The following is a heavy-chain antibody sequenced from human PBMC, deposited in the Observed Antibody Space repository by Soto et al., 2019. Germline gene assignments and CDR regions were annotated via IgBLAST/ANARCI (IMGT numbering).Heavy chain of an antibody. CDR3: ARRTYCSSTSCYTEGYYFDN. D-gene: IGHD2-2*02. CDR2: IDPSEAYF. CDR1: GYNFTNYW. V-gene: IGHV5-10-1*01. Sequence: GESLKISCKDSGYNFTNYWISWVRHMPRKGLEWMGRIDPSEAYFNYNPSSQGHVTISAYNSISTAYLQWSSLQASDTAIYYCARRTYCSSTSCYTEGYYFDNWGQGTLVTVSS. J-gene: IGHJ4*02.